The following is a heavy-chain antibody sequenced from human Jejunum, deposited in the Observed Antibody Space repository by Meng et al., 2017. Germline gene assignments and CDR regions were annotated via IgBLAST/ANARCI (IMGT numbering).Heavy chain of an antibody. CDR2: SYHTGSS. D-gene: IGHD2-21*02. J-gene: IGHJ5*02. CDR1: GGSISRGAYS. CDR3: ARASVGNCGGDCYSPHWFDP. V-gene: IGHV4-30-2*01. Sequence: QLQLQESGSGLVQPSQTLSLTCAVSGGSISRGAYSWSWIRQPPGKGLEWIGHSYHTGSSNYNPSLESRVTISVDRSKNQFSLKLTSVTAADTAVYYCARASVGNCGGDCYSPHWFDPWGQGTLVTVSS.